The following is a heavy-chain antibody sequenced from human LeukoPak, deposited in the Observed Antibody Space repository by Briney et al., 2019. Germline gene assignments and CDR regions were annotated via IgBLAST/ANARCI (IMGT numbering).Heavy chain of an antibody. CDR1: GYTFTSYD. D-gene: IGHD3-22*01. J-gene: IGHJ4*02. V-gene: IGHV1-8*01. CDR2: MSPYSVNT. CDR3: ARGYYDSSGYYFDY. Sequence: EASVKVSCKASGYTFTSYDINWVRQATGQGLEWMSWMSPYSVNTVYAQKFQGRVTMTRNTSIGTAYMDLSSLRSEDTAVYYCARGYYDSSGYYFDYWGPGTLVTVSS.